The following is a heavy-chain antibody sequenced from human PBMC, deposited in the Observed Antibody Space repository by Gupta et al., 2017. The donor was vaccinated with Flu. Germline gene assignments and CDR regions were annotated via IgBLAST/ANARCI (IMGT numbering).Heavy chain of an antibody. D-gene: IGHD1-20*01. Sequence: QVQMDQWGAGLLKPSETLSLTCDVARDSSNAYHWVWVRPSPGKGLEWIGEIKFNGDTTVSPSLRGRVTLSIDTSKIHVGLKLDSVTAADTAVYYCARGDLNIYNWNDVRYNLWGQGTQVSVSS. CDR3: ARGDLNIYNWNDVRYNL. CDR2: IKFNGDT. CDR1: RDSSNAYH. J-gene: IGHJ1*01. V-gene: IGHV4-34*01.